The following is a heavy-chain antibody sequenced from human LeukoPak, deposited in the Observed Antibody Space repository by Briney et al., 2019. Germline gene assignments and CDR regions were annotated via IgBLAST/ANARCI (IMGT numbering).Heavy chain of an antibody. Sequence: GGSLRLSCAASGFPLDVYAWHGVRQAPGKALEWVSGIGWDSGSIGYADSVKGRFTISRDNAKNSLYLQMNSLRAEDTAVYYCARSRCSGGSCYGLDYWGLGTLVTVSS. CDR3: ARSRCSGGSCYGLDY. J-gene: IGHJ4*02. CDR1: GFPLDVYA. D-gene: IGHD2-15*01. V-gene: IGHV3-9*01. CDR2: IGWDSGSI.